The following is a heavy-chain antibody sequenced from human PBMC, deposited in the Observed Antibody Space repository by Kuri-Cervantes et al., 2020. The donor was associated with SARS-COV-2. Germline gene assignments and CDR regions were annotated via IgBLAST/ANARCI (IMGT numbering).Heavy chain of an antibody. V-gene: IGHV3-49*04. Sequence: GESLKISCAASGFTVSSNYMSWVRQAPGKGLEWVGFIRSKAYGGTAEYAASVKGRFTISRDDSKSIAYLQMNSLKTEDTAVYYCTRAPEGDFWSGYYYFDYWGQGTLVTVSS. CDR1: GFTVSSNY. D-gene: IGHD3-3*01. CDR2: IRSKAYGGTA. CDR3: TRAPEGDFWSGYYYFDY. J-gene: IGHJ4*02.